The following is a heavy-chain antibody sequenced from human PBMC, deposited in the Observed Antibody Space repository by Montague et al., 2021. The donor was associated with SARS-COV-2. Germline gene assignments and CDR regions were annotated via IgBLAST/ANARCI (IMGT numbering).Heavy chain of an antibody. D-gene: IGHD2-15*01. Sequence: SETLSLTCTVSGGSISPYYWNWIRQPPGKGLEWIGYIYYTGGTNYNPSLKSRVSMSVDTSKNQFSLRLTSVGAADTAVYYCAGIAMAATFDTWGQGALVTVSS. CDR1: GGSISPYY. CDR3: AGIAMAATFDT. V-gene: IGHV4-59*12. CDR2: IYYTGGT. J-gene: IGHJ4*02.